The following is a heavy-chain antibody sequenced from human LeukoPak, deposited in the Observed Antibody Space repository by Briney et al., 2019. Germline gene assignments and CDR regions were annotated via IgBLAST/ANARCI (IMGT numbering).Heavy chain of an antibody. J-gene: IGHJ4*02. V-gene: IGHV1-18*01. CDR1: GYTFTNYG. D-gene: IGHD3-22*01. Sequence: ASVKVSCKASGYTFTNYGISWVRQAPGQGLEWMGWISAYNGKTNYAQKLQGRVTLTTDTSTRTAYLEVSGLGADDPAVYYCARGYYHDSSAYYFPGDYWGQGTLVTVSS. CDR3: ARGYYHDSSAYYFPGDY. CDR2: ISAYNGKT.